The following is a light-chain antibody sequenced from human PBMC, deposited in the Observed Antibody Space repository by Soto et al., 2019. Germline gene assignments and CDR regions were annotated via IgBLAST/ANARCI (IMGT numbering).Light chain of an antibody. CDR1: SSDVGSNNL. CDR3: CSYAGSSTLYV. V-gene: IGLV2-23*02. Sequence: QSALTQPASVSGSPGQSITISCTGTSSDVGSNNLVSWYQQHPGKAHKLMIYEVSKRPSGVSNRFSGSKSCNTASLTISWLQAEDEADYYCCSYAGSSTLYVFGTGTKVTVL. J-gene: IGLJ1*01. CDR2: EVS.